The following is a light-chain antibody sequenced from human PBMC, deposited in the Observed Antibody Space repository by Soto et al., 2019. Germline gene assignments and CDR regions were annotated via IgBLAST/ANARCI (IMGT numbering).Light chain of an antibody. Sequence: DIQMTQSPSSLSASVGDRVTITCRASQSISSYLNWYQQKPGKAPKRLIYAASSLQSGVPSRFSGSGSGPDFTLTISSLQPEDFATYYCQQRYSTPFTFGPGTKVDIK. CDR3: QQRYSTPFT. J-gene: IGKJ3*01. CDR2: AAS. CDR1: QSISSY. V-gene: IGKV1-39*01.